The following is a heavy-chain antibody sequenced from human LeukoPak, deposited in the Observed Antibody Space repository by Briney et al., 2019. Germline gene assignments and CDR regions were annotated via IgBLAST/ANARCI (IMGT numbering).Heavy chain of an antibody. CDR3: AKDLRASLDY. CDR2: IWYDGSNK. J-gene: IGHJ4*02. D-gene: IGHD1-26*01. V-gene: IGHV3-33*06. Sequence: PGGSLRLSCAASGFTFSSYGMHWVRQAPGEGLEWVAVIWYDGSNKYYADSVKGRFTISRDNSKNTLYLQMNSLRAEDTAVYYCAKDLRASLDYWGQGTLVTVSS. CDR1: GFTFSSYG.